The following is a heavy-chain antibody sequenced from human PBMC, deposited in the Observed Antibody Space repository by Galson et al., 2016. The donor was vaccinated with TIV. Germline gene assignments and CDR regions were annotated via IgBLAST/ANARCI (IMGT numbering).Heavy chain of an antibody. Sequence: SVKVSCKASRYTFTSYAITWVRQAPGHGLEWMGGIIPILGIVNYAQKFQGRVTITADISASPVYMELSSLRSDDTAVYYCAMGLIAAAGAFDSWGQGTLVTVSS. V-gene: IGHV1-69*10. J-gene: IGHJ4*02. CDR1: RYTFTSYA. CDR2: IIPILGIV. CDR3: AMGLIAAAGAFDS. D-gene: IGHD6-13*01.